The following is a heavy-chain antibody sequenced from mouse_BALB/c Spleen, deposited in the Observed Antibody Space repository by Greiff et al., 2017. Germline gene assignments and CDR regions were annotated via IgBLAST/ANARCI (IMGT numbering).Heavy chain of an antibody. CDR2: IWAGGST. V-gene: IGHV2-9*02. CDR1: GFSLTSYG. CDR3: ASRSTMITTAFAY. J-gene: IGHJ3*01. D-gene: IGHD2-4*01. Sequence: VQLKESGPGLVAPSQSLSITCTVSGFSLTSYGVHWVRQPPGKGLEWLGVIWAGGSTNYNSALMSRLSISKDNSKSQVFLKMNSLQTDDTAMYYCASRSTMITTAFAYWGQGTLVTVSA.